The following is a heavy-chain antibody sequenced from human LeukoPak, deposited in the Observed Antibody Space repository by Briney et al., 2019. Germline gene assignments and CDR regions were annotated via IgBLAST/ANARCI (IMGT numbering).Heavy chain of an antibody. CDR3: ARDGPSGIAVAVNFDY. J-gene: IGHJ4*02. V-gene: IGHV3-48*03. D-gene: IGHD6-19*01. CDR1: GFTFSSYE. CDR2: IRSSGSTI. Sequence: GGSLRLSCAASGFTFSSYEMNWVRQAPRKRLEWGTYIRSSGSTIYYADSVKGRFPISRDNAKISLYLQMNSLRAEDTAVYYCARDGPSGIAVAVNFDYWGQGTLVTVSS.